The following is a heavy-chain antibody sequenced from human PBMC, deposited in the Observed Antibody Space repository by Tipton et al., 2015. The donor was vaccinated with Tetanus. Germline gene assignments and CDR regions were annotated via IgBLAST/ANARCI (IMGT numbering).Heavy chain of an antibody. J-gene: IGHJ4*02. D-gene: IGHD6-25*01. CDR2: ISSTSSYI. V-gene: IGHV3-21*06. Sequence: SLRLSCEVSGFIFSSYTMNWVRQAPGKGLEWVSSISSTSSYIYYADSLKGRFTIPRDNSKNSLFLQMNSLRAEDTAVYYCASGSALDYWGQGTLVTVSS. CDR1: GFIFSSYT. CDR3: ASGSALDY.